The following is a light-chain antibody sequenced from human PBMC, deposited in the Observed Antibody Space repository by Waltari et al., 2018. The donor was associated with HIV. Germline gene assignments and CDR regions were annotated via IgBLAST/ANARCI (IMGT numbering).Light chain of an antibody. J-gene: IGLJ2*01. CDR2: GKN. Sequence: QSVLTQPPSASGTPEQRVTISCSGTTSNTGRNTVSGFQQFPGTAPKVLIYGKNQRPSGVPDRFSGSKSGTSASLAISGLQSEDEADYYCASWDDSLNGPVFGGGTKLTVV. CDR3: ASWDDSLNGPV. CDR1: TSNTGRNT. V-gene: IGLV1-44*01.